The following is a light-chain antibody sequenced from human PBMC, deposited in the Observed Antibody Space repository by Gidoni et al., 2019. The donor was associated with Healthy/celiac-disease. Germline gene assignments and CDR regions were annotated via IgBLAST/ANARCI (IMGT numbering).Light chain of an antibody. J-gene: IGKJ2*01. CDR3: QQYNNWLGS. CDR1: QSVSSN. CDR2: CI. V-gene: IGKV3-15*01. Sequence: EIVMTQSPATLSVSPGERATLSCRASQSVSSNLGVPAETWPGPQAPNLWCITRATGIPARFSGSGSGTEFTLTISSLQSEDFAVYYCQQYNNWLGSFGQGTKLEIK.